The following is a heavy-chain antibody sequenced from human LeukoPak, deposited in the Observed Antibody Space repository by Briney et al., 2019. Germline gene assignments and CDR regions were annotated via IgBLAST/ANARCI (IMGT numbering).Heavy chain of an antibody. V-gene: IGHV3-74*01. D-gene: IGHD1-1*01. Sequence: GGSLRLSCAASGFTFSSYWMHWVRQAPGKGLVWVSRINSDGSSTSYADSVKGRFTISRDNAKNTLYLQMNSPRTEDTAVYYCARDEETTALDYWGQGTLVTVSS. J-gene: IGHJ4*02. CDR1: GFTFSSYW. CDR2: INSDGSST. CDR3: ARDEETTALDY.